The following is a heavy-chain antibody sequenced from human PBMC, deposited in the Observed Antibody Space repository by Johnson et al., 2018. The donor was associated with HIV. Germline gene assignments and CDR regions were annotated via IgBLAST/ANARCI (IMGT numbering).Heavy chain of an antibody. D-gene: IGHD1-1*01. CDR1: GFTFSSYD. CDR3: ARKKATVFSTTSTNYAFDI. Sequence: VQLVESGGGLVQPGGSLRLSCAASGFTFSSYDMHWVRQATGKGLEWVSAIGTAGDTYYPGSVKGRFTISRENAKNSLYLQMNSLRAEDTAVYYCARKKATVFSTTSTNYAFDIWGQGTMVTVSS. CDR2: IGTAGDT. V-gene: IGHV3-13*01. J-gene: IGHJ3*02.